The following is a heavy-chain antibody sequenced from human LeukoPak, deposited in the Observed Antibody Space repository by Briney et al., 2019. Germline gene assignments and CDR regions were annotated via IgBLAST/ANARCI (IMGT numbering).Heavy chain of an antibody. Sequence: PPGGSLRLSCAASGFIVSSNYMSWVRQAPGKGLDWVSTISGGGDTTYYSDSVKGRFTISRDDSKNTLFLQMNSLRAEDTAVYYCATDLRTMVRGVTRPYFDYWGQGTLVTVSS. D-gene: IGHD3-10*01. CDR2: ISGGGDTT. J-gene: IGHJ4*02. CDR1: GFIVSSNY. V-gene: IGHV3-53*01. CDR3: ATDLRTMVRGVTRPYFDY.